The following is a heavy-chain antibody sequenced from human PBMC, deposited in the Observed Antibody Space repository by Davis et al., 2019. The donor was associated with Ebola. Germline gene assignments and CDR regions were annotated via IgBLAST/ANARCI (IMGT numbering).Heavy chain of an antibody. CDR3: ARDLEAYYYDSSGYYYYYGMDV. V-gene: IGHV3-7*01. Sequence: GESLKISCAASGFTFSSSWMTWVRQAPEKGLEWVDTIKADGSAKYYVDSVKGRFTISRDNVKNSLYLQMDSLRAEDTAVYYCARDLEAYYYDSSGYYYYYGMDVWGQGTTVTVSS. CDR2: IKADGSAK. D-gene: IGHD3-22*01. CDR1: GFTFSSSW. J-gene: IGHJ6*02.